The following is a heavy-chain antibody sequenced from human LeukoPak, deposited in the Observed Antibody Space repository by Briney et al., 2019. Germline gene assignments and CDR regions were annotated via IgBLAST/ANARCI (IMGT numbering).Heavy chain of an antibody. Sequence: SETLSLTCTVSGGSISSGGYYWSWIRQHPGKGLEWIGYIYYSGSTYYNPSLKSRITISVDTSKNQFSLKLSSVTAADTAVYYCARGRTYFYDSSGYPFDYWGQGTLVTVSS. V-gene: IGHV4-31*03. CDR3: ARGRTYFYDSSGYPFDY. D-gene: IGHD3-22*01. CDR2: IYYSGST. CDR1: GGSISSGGYY. J-gene: IGHJ4*02.